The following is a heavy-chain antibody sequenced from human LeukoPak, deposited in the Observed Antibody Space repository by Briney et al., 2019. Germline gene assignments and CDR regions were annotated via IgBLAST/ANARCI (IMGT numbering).Heavy chain of an antibody. CDR2: IYYSGST. CDR1: GGSISSSSYY. CDR3: ARHMESGGASLWFGEYYYYYYGMDV. V-gene: IGHV4-39*01. D-gene: IGHD3-10*01. Sequence: SETLSLTCTVSGGSISSSSYYWGWIRQPPGKGLEWIGSIYYSGSTYYNPSLKSRVTISVDTSKNQFSLKLSSVTAADTAVYYCARHMESGGASLWFGEYYYYYYGMDVWGQGTTVTVSS. J-gene: IGHJ6*02.